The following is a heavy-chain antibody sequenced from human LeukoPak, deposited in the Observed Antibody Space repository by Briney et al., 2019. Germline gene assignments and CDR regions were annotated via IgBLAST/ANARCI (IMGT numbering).Heavy chain of an antibody. J-gene: IGHJ3*02. V-gene: IGHV1-18*01. CDR1: GYTFTSYG. CDR3: ARDHVTITFDI. D-gene: IGHD3-10*01. Sequence: ASVKVSCKASGYTFTSYGISWVRQAPGQGLEWMGWISAYNGNTNYAQKFQGRVTITADKSTSTAYMELSSLRSEDTAVYYCARDHVTITFDIWGQGTMVTVSS. CDR2: ISAYNGNT.